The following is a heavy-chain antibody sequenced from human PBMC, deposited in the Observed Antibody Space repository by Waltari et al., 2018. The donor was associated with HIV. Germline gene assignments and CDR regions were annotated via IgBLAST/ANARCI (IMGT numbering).Heavy chain of an antibody. Sequence: QVQLQESGPGLVKPSETLSLTCSVSGYSIESGYYWGLIRQPPGKGLEWSGSSLHSGSTYYNPSLKSRLTISLDTSKNQVALKLSSVTAADTAVYYCASGSRRGHSHGIDYWGQGTLVTVSS. D-gene: IGHD5-18*01. CDR1: GYSIESGYY. CDR3: ASGSRRGHSHGIDY. J-gene: IGHJ4*02. CDR2: SLHSGST. V-gene: IGHV4-38-2*01.